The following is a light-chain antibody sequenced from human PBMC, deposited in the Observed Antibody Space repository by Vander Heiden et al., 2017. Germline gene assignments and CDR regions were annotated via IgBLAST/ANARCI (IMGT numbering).Light chain of an antibody. CDR1: QSIRNY. Sequence: DIQMTQSPSSLSASVGDRVTITCRASQSIRNYLNWYQQKPGKAPKVLIYAASNLQSGVPSKFSGSGSGTDFTLTISSLQSEDFATYYCQQTYSTPFTFGPGTKVQIK. CDR3: QQTYSTPFT. V-gene: IGKV1-39*01. CDR2: AAS. J-gene: IGKJ3*01.